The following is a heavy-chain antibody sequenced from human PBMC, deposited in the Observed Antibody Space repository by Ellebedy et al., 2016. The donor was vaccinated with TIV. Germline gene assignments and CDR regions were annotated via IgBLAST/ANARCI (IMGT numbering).Heavy chain of an antibody. Sequence: ASVKVSCXASGYTFTSYDINWVRHATGQGLEWMGWMNPNSGNTGYAQKFQGRVTMTRNTSISTAYMELSSLRSDDTAVYYCARFWRRQQMKQGMDVWGQGTTVTVSS. CDR1: GYTFTSYD. J-gene: IGHJ6*02. CDR2: MNPNSGNT. D-gene: IGHD3-3*01. V-gene: IGHV1-8*01. CDR3: ARFWRRQQMKQGMDV.